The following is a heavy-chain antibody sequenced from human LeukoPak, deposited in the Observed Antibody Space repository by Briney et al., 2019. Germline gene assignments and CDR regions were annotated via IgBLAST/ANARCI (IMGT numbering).Heavy chain of an antibody. CDR1: GGSISSSSYY. CDR3: ARDGVAVAGPGY. D-gene: IGHD6-19*01. CDR2: IYYSGST. Sequence: PSETLSLTCTVPGGSISSSSYYWGWIRQPPGKGLEWIGSIYYSGSTYYNPSLKSRVTISVDTSKNQFSLKLSSVTAADTAVYYCARDGVAVAGPGYWGQGTLVTVSS. J-gene: IGHJ4*02. V-gene: IGHV4-39*07.